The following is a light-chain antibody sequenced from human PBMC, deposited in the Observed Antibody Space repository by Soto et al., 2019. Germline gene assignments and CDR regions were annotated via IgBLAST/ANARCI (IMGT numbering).Light chain of an antibody. CDR1: QSVSSY. CDR3: QQRSNWPPT. V-gene: IGKV3-11*01. Sequence: EIVLTQSPATLSLSPGEIATLSCRASQSVSSYLAWYQQNTGQAPRLLIYDASNRATGIPARFSGSGSGTDFALTISSLEPEDFAFYYCQQRSNWPPTFGQGTRLAIK. CDR2: DAS. J-gene: IGKJ5*01.